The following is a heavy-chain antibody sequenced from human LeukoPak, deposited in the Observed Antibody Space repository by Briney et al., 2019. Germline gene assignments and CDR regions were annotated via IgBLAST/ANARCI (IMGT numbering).Heavy chain of an antibody. CDR2: ISWNSGNT. Sequence: GRSLRVSCAASGFTFYDHAMHWVRQVPGKGLEWVAGISWNSGNTGYVDSVKGRFTISRDNAKKSLYLQMNSLRAEDMALYYCAKDSYFFSMTGTFDIWGRGTMVAVSS. J-gene: IGHJ3*02. D-gene: IGHD3-9*01. CDR1: GFTFYDHA. V-gene: IGHV3-9*03. CDR3: AKDSYFFSMTGTFDI.